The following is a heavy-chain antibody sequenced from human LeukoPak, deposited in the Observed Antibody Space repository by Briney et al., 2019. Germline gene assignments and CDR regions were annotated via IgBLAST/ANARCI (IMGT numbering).Heavy chain of an antibody. Sequence: PGGSLRLSCPASGFTFSSYAMHWVRQAPGKGLEYVSAISSNGGSTYYADSVKGRFTISRDNSKNTLYLQMSSLRAEDTAVYYCVKDIVVVVAATPAEYFQHWGQGTLVTVSS. CDR1: GFTFSSYA. V-gene: IGHV3-64D*06. CDR2: ISSNGGST. D-gene: IGHD2-15*01. J-gene: IGHJ1*01. CDR3: VKDIVVVVAATPAEYFQH.